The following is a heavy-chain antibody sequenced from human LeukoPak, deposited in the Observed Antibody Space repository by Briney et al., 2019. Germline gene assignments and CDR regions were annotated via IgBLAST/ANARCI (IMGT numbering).Heavy chain of an antibody. D-gene: IGHD2-15*01. CDR1: GFTFSVYW. CDR2: ISSDGSSA. J-gene: IGHJ5*02. Sequence: GGSLRLSCAASGFTFSVYWIHWVRQAPGKGLVWVSRISSDGSSASYADSVKGRFTISRDNAKNTLYLQMNSLRAEDTAVYYCVRAIAVSATFVWFDPWGQGTLVTVSS. V-gene: IGHV3-74*01. CDR3: VRAIAVSATFVWFDP.